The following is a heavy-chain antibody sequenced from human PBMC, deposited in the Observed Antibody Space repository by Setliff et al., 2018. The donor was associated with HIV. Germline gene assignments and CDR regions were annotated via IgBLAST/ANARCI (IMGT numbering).Heavy chain of an antibody. Sequence: GGSLRLSCAGSDSGDSGFIFSDYFMTWVRQAPGKGLEWLCYISNSGSTIYYADSVKGRFSISRDNAKNSLYLQMNSLRAEDTAVYYCARDSRTGYFDSWGQGTLVTVSS. CDR1: GFIFSDYF. CDR2: ISNSGSTI. V-gene: IGHV3-11*04. D-gene: IGHD2-2*01. J-gene: IGHJ4*02. CDR3: ARDSRTGYFDS.